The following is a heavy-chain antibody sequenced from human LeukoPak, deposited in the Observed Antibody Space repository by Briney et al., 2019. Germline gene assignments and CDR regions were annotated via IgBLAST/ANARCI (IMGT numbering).Heavy chain of an antibody. V-gene: IGHV1-2*02. CDR2: INPNSGGT. D-gene: IGHD5-12*01. J-gene: IGHJ4*02. CDR3: ARVVPRSEGYSGYDWQLDLSGYYFDY. Sequence: ASVKASCKASAYTFTDYYMHWVRQAPGQGLEWMGWINPNSGGTNYAQKFQGRVTMTRDTSISTAYMELSRLRSDDTAVYYCARVVPRSEGYSGYDWQLDLSGYYFDYWGQGTLVTVSS. CDR1: AYTFTDYY.